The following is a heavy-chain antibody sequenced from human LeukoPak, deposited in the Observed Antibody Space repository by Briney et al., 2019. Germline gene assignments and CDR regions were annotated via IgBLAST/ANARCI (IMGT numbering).Heavy chain of an antibody. V-gene: IGHV1-8*01. Sequence: ASVKVSRKASGYTFTSYDINWVRQATGQGLEWMGWMNPNSGNTGHAQKFQGRVTMTRNTSISTAYMELSSLRSEDTAVYYCAAIAVAGEDWGQGTLVTVSS. D-gene: IGHD6-19*01. CDR2: MNPNSGNT. CDR3: AAIAVAGED. CDR1: GYTFTSYD. J-gene: IGHJ4*02.